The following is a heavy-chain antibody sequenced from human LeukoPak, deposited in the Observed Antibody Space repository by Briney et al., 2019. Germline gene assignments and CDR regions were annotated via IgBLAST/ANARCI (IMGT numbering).Heavy chain of an antibody. V-gene: IGHV3-23*01. CDR1: GGSISSPN. CDR2: ISGNGGRT. CDR3: AKDESPRIAADNY. D-gene: IGHD6-25*01. J-gene: IGHJ4*02. Sequence: ETLSLTCTVSGGSISSPNHYWGWIRQPPGKGLEWVSAISGNGGRTYYADSVKGRFTISRDNSKNTLYLQMNSLRAEDTAVCYCAKDESPRIAADNYWGQGTLVTVSS.